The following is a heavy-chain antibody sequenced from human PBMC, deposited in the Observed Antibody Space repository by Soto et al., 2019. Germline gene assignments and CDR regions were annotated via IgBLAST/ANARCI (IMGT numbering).Heavy chain of an antibody. D-gene: IGHD6-19*01. CDR1: GYTFTSYG. V-gene: IGHV1-18*01. Sequence: QVQLVQSGAEVKKPGASVKVSCKASGYTFTSYGISWVRQAPGQGLEWMGWTSAYNGNTNYAQKLQGRVTMTTDTSTSTAYMELTSLRSDYTAVYYCARRQWLVGGYYYGLDVWGQGTTVTVSS. CDR2: TSAYNGNT. CDR3: ARRQWLVGGYYYGLDV. J-gene: IGHJ6*02.